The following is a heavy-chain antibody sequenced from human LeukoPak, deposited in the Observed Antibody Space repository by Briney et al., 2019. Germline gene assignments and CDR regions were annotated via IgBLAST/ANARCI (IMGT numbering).Heavy chain of an antibody. CDR1: GITLSNYG. D-gene: IGHD3-22*01. V-gene: IGHV3-23*01. CDR2: ISDSGGRT. J-gene: IGHJ4*02. Sequence: GGSLRLSCAVSGITLSNYGMSWVRQAPGKGLEWVAGISDSGGRTNYADSVKGRFTISRDNPKNTMYLQMNSLRAEDTAVYFCAKRGVVIRVILVGFHKEAYYFDSWGQGALVAVSS. CDR3: AKRGVVIRVILVGFHKEAYYFDS.